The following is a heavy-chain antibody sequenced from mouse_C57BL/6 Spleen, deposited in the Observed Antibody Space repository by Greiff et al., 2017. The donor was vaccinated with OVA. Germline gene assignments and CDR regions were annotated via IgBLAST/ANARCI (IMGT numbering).Heavy chain of an antibody. CDR2: IYPGDGDT. CDR1: GYAFSSSW. D-gene: IGHD1-1*01. J-gene: IGHJ1*03. Sequence: VKLMESGPELVKPGASVKISCKASGYAFSSSWMNWVKQRPGKGLEWIGRIYPGDGDTNYTGKFQGKATLTADKSASTSVRHLISLTSEDSAVYFCARSPYYYGSSWYFDVWGTGTTVTFSS. CDR3: ARSPYYYGSSWYFDV. V-gene: IGHV1-82*01.